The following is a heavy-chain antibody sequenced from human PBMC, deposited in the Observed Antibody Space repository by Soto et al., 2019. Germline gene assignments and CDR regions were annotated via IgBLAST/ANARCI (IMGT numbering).Heavy chain of an antibody. Sequence: GESLKISCKGSGYSFTSYWIGWVRQMPGKGLEWMGIIYPGDSDTRYSPSFQGQVTISADKSISTAYLQWSSLKASDTAMYYCARRDFNEKGWGLAAAGTYAFDIWGQGTMVTVSS. J-gene: IGHJ3*02. D-gene: IGHD6-13*01. CDR3: ARRDFNEKGWGLAAAGTYAFDI. CDR2: IYPGDSDT. V-gene: IGHV5-51*01. CDR1: GYSFTSYW.